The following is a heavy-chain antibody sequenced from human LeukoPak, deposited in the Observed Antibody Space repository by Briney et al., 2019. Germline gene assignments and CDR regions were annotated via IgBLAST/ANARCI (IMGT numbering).Heavy chain of an antibody. CDR2: IRYDGSNK. CDR3: AKDNLYYDSSGYYPHGEGY. CDR1: GFTFSSYG. Sequence: PGGSLRLSCAASGFTFSSYGMHWVRQAPGKGLEWVAFIRYDGSNKYYADSVKGRFTISRDNSKNTLYLQMNSLRAEDTAVYYCAKDNLYYDSSGYYPHGEGYCGQGTLVTVSS. J-gene: IGHJ4*02. V-gene: IGHV3-30*02. D-gene: IGHD3-22*01.